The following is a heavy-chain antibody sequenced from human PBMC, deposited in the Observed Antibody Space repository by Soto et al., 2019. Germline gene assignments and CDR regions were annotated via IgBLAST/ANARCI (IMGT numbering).Heavy chain of an antibody. CDR2: IRSKAYGGTT. V-gene: IGHV3-49*04. CDR3: NSLDPAMVTFL. D-gene: IGHD5-18*01. CDR1: GFTFGDYA. J-gene: IGHJ6*02. Sequence: GGSLRLSCTASGFTFGDYAMSWVRQAPGKGLEWVGFIRSKAYGGTTEYAASVKGRFTISRDDSKSIAYLQMNSLKTEDTAVYYCNSLDPAMVTFLWGQGTTVTVSS.